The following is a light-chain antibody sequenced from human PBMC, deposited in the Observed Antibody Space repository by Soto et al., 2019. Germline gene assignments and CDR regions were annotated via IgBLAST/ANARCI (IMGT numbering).Light chain of an antibody. Sequence: EIVMTQSVATLFVSPGQRATLSCRASQSVRSNLAWYQHKPGQAPRLLTHGASTRDTGIPDRFTGSGSGTGFTLTISSLQSEDFAVYYCQQYNDWPQTFGQGTKV. CDR1: QSVRSN. V-gene: IGKV3-15*01. J-gene: IGKJ1*01. CDR3: QQYNDWPQT. CDR2: GAS.